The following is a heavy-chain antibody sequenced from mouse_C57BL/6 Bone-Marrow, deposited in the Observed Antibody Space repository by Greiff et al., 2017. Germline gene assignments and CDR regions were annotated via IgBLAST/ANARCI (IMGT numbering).Heavy chain of an antibody. CDR1: GYTFTSYG. V-gene: IGHV1-81*01. J-gene: IGHJ4*01. Sequence: QVPLKESGAELARPGASVKLSCKASGYTFTSYGISWVKQRTGQGLEWIGEIYPRSGNTYYNEKFQGKATLTADKSASTAYMGLRSLTSEDSAVYFCARCYWAMDYWVKGTSVTVSS. CDR2: IYPRSGNT. D-gene: IGHD1-1*01. CDR3: ARCYWAMDY.